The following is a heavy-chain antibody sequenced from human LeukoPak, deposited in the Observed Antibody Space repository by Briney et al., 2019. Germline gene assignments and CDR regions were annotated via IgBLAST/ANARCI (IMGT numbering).Heavy chain of an antibody. CDR2: INPNSGGT. V-gene: IGHV1-18*01. CDR1: GYTFTSYD. Sequence: ASVKVSCKASGYTFTSYDINWVRQATGQGLEWMGWINPNSGGTNYAQKLQGRVTMTTDTSTSTAYMELRSLRSDDTAVYYCAREASTYYYDSSGYYPDAFDVWGQGTMVTVSS. J-gene: IGHJ3*01. D-gene: IGHD3-22*01. CDR3: AREASTYYYDSSGYYPDAFDV.